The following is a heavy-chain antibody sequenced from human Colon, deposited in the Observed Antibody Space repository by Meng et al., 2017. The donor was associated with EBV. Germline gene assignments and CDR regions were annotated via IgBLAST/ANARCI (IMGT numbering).Heavy chain of an antibody. CDR1: GFTVSSNY. D-gene: IGHD3-10*01. Sequence: EVQLVESGXGLIQPGGSLRLSCAASGFTVSSNYMSWVRQAPGKGLEWVSVIYSGGSTYYADSVKGRFTISRDNSKNTLYLQMNSLRAEDTAVYYCARDGSGSYGTWFDPWGQGTLVTVSS. CDR3: ARDGSGSYGTWFDP. J-gene: IGHJ5*02. CDR2: IYSGGST. V-gene: IGHV3-53*01.